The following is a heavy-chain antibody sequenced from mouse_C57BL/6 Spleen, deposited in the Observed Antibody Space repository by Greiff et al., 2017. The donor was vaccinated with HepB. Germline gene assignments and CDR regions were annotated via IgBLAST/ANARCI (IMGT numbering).Heavy chain of an antibody. CDR3: ARSYGSSFAMDY. CDR2: INSDGGST. CDR1: EYEFPSHD. D-gene: IGHD1-1*01. Sequence: EVKLMESGGGLVQPGESLKLSCESNEYEFPSHDMSWVRKTPEKRLELVAAINSDGGSTYYPDTMERRFIISRDNTKKTLDLQMSSLRSEDTALYYCARSYGSSFAMDYWGQGTSVTVSS. V-gene: IGHV5-2*01. J-gene: IGHJ4*01.